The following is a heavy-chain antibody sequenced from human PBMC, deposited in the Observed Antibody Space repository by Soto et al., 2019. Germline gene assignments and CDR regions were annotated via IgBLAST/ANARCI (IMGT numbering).Heavy chain of an antibody. D-gene: IGHD1-26*01. CDR2: IYSGGST. CDR3: ARPNSGRYGMDV. J-gene: IGHJ6*02. CDR1: GFTVSSNY. Sequence: GGSLRLSCAASGFTVSSNYMSWVRQAPGKGLEWVSVIYSGGSTYYADSVKGRFTISRDNSKNTLYLQMNSLRAEDTAVYYCARPNSGRYGMDVWGQGTTVTVSS. V-gene: IGHV3-53*01.